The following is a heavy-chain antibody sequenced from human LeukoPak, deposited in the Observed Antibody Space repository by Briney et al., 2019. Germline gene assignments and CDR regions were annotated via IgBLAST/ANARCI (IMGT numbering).Heavy chain of an antibody. CDR3: ARGRISYWFDP. D-gene: IGHD3-10*01. J-gene: IGHJ5*02. CDR1: GGSISSSSYY. CDR2: IYYSGST. Sequence: KSSETLSLTCTVSGGSISSSSYYWGWIRQPPGKGLEWIGSIYYSGSTYYNPSLKSRVTISVDTSKNQFSLKLSSVTAADTAVYYCARGRISYWFDPWGQGTLVTVSS. V-gene: IGHV4-39*07.